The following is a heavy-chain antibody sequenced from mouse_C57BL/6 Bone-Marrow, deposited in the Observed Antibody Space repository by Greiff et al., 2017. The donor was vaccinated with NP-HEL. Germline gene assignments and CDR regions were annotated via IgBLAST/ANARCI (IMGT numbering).Heavy chain of an antibody. V-gene: IGHV5-6*01. CDR1: GFTFSSYG. J-gene: IGHJ2*01. Sequence: EVQRVESGGDLVKPGGSLKLSCAASGFTFSSYGMSWVRQSPDKRLEWVATIRSGGSYTYYPDSVKGRFTISRDNAKNTLYLQMSSLKSEDTAMYYCARRGIVPFDYWGQGTTLTVSS. D-gene: IGHD2-5*01. CDR3: ARRGIVPFDY. CDR2: IRSGGSYT.